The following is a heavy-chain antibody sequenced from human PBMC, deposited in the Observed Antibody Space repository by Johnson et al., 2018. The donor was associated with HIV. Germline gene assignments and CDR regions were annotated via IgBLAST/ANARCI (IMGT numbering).Heavy chain of an antibody. V-gene: IGHV3-7*03. D-gene: IGHD6-13*01. CDR3: ARGGYSTILDAFDI. CDR2: IKEDGSEK. CDR1: GFPFSSYA. Sequence: VQLVESGGGVVQPGRSLRLSCAASGFPFSSYAMHWVRQAPGKGLEWVANIKEDGSEKSYVDSVKGRFTISRDNAKNSVYLHMNSLRADDTAVYYCARGGYSTILDAFDIWGQGTMVTVSS. J-gene: IGHJ3*02.